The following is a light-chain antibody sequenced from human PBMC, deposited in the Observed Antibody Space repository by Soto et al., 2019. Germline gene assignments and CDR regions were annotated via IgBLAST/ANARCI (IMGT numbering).Light chain of an antibody. CDR1: SSNIGSNT. Sequence: QSVLTQPPSASGTPGQRVTISCSGSSSNIGSNTVNWYQQLPGTAPKLLIYNNNHRPSGVPDLFSGSKSGTSASLAISGRQSEDEAAYYCAAWDDSLNGLVFGTGTKLTVL. J-gene: IGLJ1*01. V-gene: IGLV1-44*01. CDR2: NNN. CDR3: AAWDDSLNGLV.